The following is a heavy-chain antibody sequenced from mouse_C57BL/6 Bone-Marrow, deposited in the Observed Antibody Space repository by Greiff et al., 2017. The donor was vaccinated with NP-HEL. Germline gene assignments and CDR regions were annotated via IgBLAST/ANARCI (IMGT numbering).Heavy chain of an antibody. CDR2: ILPGSGST. D-gene: IGHD1-1*01. CDR1: GYTFTGYW. CDR3: ARPALRNYAMDY. V-gene: IGHV1-9*01. J-gene: IGHJ4*01. Sequence: QVQLQQSGAELMKPGASVKLSCKATGYTFTGYWIEWVKQRPGHGLEWIGEILPGSGSTNYNEKFKGKATFTVDTSSSTTYMQLNSLTTEDAAIYYYARPALRNYAMDYWGQGTSLTVSS.